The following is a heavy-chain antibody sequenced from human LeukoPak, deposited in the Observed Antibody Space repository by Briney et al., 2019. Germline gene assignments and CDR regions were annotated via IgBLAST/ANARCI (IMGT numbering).Heavy chain of an antibody. CDR3: AKDWPNYYGSNGHYYKLNGDC. J-gene: IGHJ4*02. Sequence: PGGSLRLSCAASGFIFDDYALHWVRQAPGKGLEWVSLISWGGGSTYYADSVKGRFTISRDNSDNTLYLQMNSLRAEDTAVYYCAKDWPNYYGSNGHYYKLNGDCWGQGTLVTVSS. CDR2: ISWGGGST. V-gene: IGHV3-43D*03. CDR1: GFIFDDYA. D-gene: IGHD3-22*01.